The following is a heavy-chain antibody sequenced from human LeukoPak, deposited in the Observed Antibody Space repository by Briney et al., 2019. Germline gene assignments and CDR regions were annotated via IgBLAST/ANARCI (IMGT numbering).Heavy chain of an antibody. V-gene: IGHV4-38-2*02. Sequence: PSETLSLTCTVSGYSISSGYYWGWIRQPPGKGLEWIGSIYHSGSTYYNPSLKSRVTISVDTAKNQFSLKLSSVTAADTAVYYCARRRDYWGQGTLVTVSS. CDR2: IYHSGST. CDR1: GYSISSGYY. CDR3: ARRRDY. J-gene: IGHJ4*02.